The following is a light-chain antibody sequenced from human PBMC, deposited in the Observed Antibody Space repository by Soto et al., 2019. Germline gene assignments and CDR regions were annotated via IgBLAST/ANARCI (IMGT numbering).Light chain of an antibody. CDR3: SSYTAYSRVV. V-gene: IGLV2-14*03. Sequence: QSALTQPASVSGSPGQSITISCTGTSFDVGGYNYVSWYQQHPGKAPKTLIYDVTNRPSGISNRFSGSKSGNMASLTISDLQTEDEADYYCSSYTAYSRVVFGGGTKLTVL. CDR2: DVT. CDR1: SFDVGGYNY. J-gene: IGLJ2*01.